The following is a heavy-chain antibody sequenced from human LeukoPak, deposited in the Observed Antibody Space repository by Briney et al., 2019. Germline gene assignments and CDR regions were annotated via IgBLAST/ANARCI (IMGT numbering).Heavy chain of an antibody. D-gene: IGHD6-19*01. J-gene: IGHJ4*02. CDR1: GYTFTSHG. Sequence: ASVKVSCKASGYTFTSHGISWVRQAPGQGLEWMGWISTYNGNTNYAQKLQGRVSMTTDTSTSTAYMDLRSLRSDDTAVYYCARDLIAVAAPNYFDYWGQGTLVTVSS. CDR2: ISTYNGNT. V-gene: IGHV1-18*01. CDR3: ARDLIAVAAPNYFDY.